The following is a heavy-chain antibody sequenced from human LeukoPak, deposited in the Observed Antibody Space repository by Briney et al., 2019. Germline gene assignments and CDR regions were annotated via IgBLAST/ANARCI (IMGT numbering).Heavy chain of an antibody. CDR2: IYYSGST. CDR1: GGSISSSSYY. V-gene: IGHV4-39*07. Sequence: SETLSLTCTVSGGSISSSSYYWGWIRQPPGKGLEWIGSIYYSGSTYYNPSLKSRVTISVDTSKNQFSLKLSSVTAADTAVYYCARDVYGSGTPSEWNYWGQGTLVTVSS. CDR3: ARDVYGSGTPSEWNY. D-gene: IGHD3-10*01. J-gene: IGHJ4*02.